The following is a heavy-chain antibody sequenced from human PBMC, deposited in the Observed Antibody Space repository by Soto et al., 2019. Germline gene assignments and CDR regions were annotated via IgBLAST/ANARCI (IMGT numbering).Heavy chain of an antibody. CDR3: ARAGSPPEYYFDY. Sequence: QVQLVESGGGLVKPGGSLRLSCAASGFTFSDYYMSWIRQAPGKGLEWVSYISSSSSYTNYADSVKGRFTISRDNAKNSLYLQMNSLRAEDTAVYYGARAGSPPEYYFDYWGQGTLVTVSS. CDR2: ISSSSSYT. J-gene: IGHJ4*02. V-gene: IGHV3-11*06. CDR1: GFTFSDYY. D-gene: IGHD3-10*01.